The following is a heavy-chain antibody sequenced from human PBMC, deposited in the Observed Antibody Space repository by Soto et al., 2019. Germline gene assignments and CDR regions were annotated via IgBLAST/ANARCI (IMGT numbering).Heavy chain of an antibody. J-gene: IGHJ4*01. CDR2: ISSTGTTI. D-gene: IGHD6-19*01. V-gene: IGHV3-11*01. CDR1: GFTFSNYY. CDR3: TRAYGSGWGFDY. Sequence: GGSLRLSCGASGFTFSNYYMSWIRQAPGKGLEWVSYISSTGTTIYYADSVQGRFTISTDNAKNSPSLKRNSLRVEDTAVYYCTRAYGSGWGFDYWGQGTQVTVSS.